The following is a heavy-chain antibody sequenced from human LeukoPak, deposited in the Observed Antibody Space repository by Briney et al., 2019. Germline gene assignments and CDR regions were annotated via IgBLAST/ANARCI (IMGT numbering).Heavy chain of an antibody. CDR2: ISGSGSTA. CDR1: GFTFNSYA. D-gene: IGHD3-10*01. V-gene: IGHV3-23*01. Sequence: GGSLRLSCAASGFTFNSYAMSWVRQAPRKGLEWVSAISGSGSTAYYADSVKGRFTMSRDNSKNTLYLHMNRLRGEDTAVYYCAKGEGGSGSYINAFDIWGQGTMVTVSS. CDR3: AKGEGGSGSYINAFDI. J-gene: IGHJ3*02.